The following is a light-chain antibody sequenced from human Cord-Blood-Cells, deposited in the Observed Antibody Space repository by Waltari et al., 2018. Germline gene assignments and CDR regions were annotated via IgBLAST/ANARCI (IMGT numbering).Light chain of an antibody. CDR1: SSDVGSYNL. CDR3: CSYAGSYV. J-gene: IGLJ1*01. CDR2: EGS. V-gene: IGLV2-23*01. Sequence: QSALTQPASVSGSPGQSITISCTGTSSDVGSYNLVSWYQQHPGKAPKLMIYEGSKRPSGFSNPFSGSKSGNTASLTISGLQAEDEADYYCCSYAGSYVFGTGTKVTVL.